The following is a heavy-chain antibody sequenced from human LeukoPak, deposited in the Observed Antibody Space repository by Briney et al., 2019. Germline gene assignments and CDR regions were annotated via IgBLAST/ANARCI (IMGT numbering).Heavy chain of an antibody. D-gene: IGHD6-13*01. CDR1: GFTFSSYS. CDR3: AKVGDSSSWYLFDI. CDR2: LSNIVGTA. Sequence: GGSLRLSCAASGFTFSSYSMIWVRQAPGKGLEWVSALSNIVGTAFYADSVKGRFTISRDNSKNTFYLQMYSLRAEDTAVYYCAKVGDSSSWYLFDIWGQGTMVTVSS. V-gene: IGHV3-23*01. J-gene: IGHJ3*02.